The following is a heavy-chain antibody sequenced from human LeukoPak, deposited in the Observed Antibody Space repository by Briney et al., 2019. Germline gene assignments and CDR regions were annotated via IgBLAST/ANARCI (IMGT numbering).Heavy chain of an antibody. V-gene: IGHV4-30-4*01. Sequence: SETLSLTCTVSGGSISSGDYYWSWIRQPPGKGLEWIGYIYYSGSTYCNPSLKSRVTTSVDTSKNQFSLKLSSVTAADTAVYYCASTEAASYYYGMDVWGKGTTVTVSS. CDR2: IYYSGST. J-gene: IGHJ6*04. CDR3: ASTEAASYYYGMDV. CDR1: GGSISSGDYY. D-gene: IGHD6-13*01.